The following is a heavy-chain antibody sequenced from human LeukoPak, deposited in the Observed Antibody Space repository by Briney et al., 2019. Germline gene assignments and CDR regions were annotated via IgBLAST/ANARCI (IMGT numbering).Heavy chain of an antibody. V-gene: IGHV1-46*01. CDR3: ARDGGIAAAGPLYYFDY. D-gene: IGHD6-13*01. Sequence: ASVKVSCKASGYTFTGYYMHWVRQAPGQGLEWMGIVNPSGGSTSYAQKFQGRVTMTRDTSTSTVYMELSSLRSEDTAVYYCARDGGIAAAGPLYYFDYWGQGTLVTVSS. CDR1: GYTFTGYY. CDR2: VNPSGGST. J-gene: IGHJ4*02.